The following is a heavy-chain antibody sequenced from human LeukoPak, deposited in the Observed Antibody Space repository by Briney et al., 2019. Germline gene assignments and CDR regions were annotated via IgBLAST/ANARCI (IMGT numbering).Heavy chain of an antibody. CDR2: IIPIFGTA. CDR1: GGTFSSYA. D-gene: IGHD7-27*01. V-gene: IGHV1-69*13. Sequence: SVKVSCKASGGTFSSYAISWVRQAPGQGLEWIGGIIPIFGTANYAQKFQGRVTITADESTSTAYMELSSLRSEDTAVYYCARDSTSTGDFDYWGQGTLVTVSS. CDR3: ARDSTSTGDFDY. J-gene: IGHJ4*02.